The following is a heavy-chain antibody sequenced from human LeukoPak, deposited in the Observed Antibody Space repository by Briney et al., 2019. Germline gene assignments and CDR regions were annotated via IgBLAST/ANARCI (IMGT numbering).Heavy chain of an antibody. J-gene: IGHJ3*02. V-gene: IGHV6-1*01. CDR2: TYYESKWYN. Sequence: SQTLSLTCAISGDSVSSHGVAWNWIRQSPSGDLEWLGRTYYESKWYNDYAVSVKSRITINPDTSKNQFSLHLNSVTPEDTAMYYCARGRLSAFDIWGQGTMVTVSS. CDR1: GDSVSSHGVA. CDR3: ARGRLSAFDI.